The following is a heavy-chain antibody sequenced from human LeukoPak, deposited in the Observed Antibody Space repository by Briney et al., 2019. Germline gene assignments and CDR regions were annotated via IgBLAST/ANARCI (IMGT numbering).Heavy chain of an antibody. CDR2: IYYSGST. V-gene: IGHV4-59*12. CDR1: GGSISTYY. D-gene: IGHD3-22*01. Sequence: SETLSLTCTVSGGSISTYYWSWIRQPPGKGLEWIGDIYYSGSTYYNPSLKSRVTISVDTSKNQFSLKLSSVTAADTAVYYCARTRSSGYYYDWFDPWGQGTLVTVSS. J-gene: IGHJ5*02. CDR3: ARTRSSGYYYDWFDP.